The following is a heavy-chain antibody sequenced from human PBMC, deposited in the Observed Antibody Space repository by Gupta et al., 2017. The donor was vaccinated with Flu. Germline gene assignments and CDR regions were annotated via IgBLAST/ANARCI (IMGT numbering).Heavy chain of an antibody. CDR3: AKSSRIVLMVYARVGPSDY. J-gene: IGHJ4*02. CDR1: GFTFSSYA. Sequence: EVQLLESGGGLVQPGGSLRLSCAASGFTFSSYAMSWVRQAPGKGLEWVSAISGSVGSTYYADSVKGRFTISRDNSKNTLYLQMNSLRAEDTAVYYCAKSSRIVLMVYARVGPSDYWGQGTLVTVSS. D-gene: IGHD2-8*01. V-gene: IGHV3-23*01. CDR2: ISGSVGST.